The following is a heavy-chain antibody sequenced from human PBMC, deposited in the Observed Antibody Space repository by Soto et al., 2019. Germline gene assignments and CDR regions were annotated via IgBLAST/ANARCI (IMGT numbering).Heavy chain of an antibody. CDR2: INPRSTST. V-gene: IGHV1-46*03. CDR3: AREGLFGYYDSSGYMDY. D-gene: IGHD3-22*01. CDR1: GYTFSSDY. J-gene: IGHJ4*01. Sequence: ASGKVSCKASGYTFSSDYMHWVRQGPGQGREWMGLINPRSTSTSYAQKFQGRITMTRDTSTSTVYMELSSLRSEDTAVYYCAREGLFGYYDSSGYMDYWG.